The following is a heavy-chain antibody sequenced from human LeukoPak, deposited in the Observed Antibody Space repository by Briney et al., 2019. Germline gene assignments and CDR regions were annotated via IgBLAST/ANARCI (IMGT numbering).Heavy chain of an antibody. V-gene: IGHV1-2*02. CDR1: GYTFTGYY. Sequence: GASVKVSCKASGYTFTGYYMHWVRQAPGQGLEWMGWISPNSGGTNYAQKFQGRVTMTRDTSITTAYLELSRLRSDDTAVYYCAREKYSSSWYVWWGQGTLVTVSS. CDR2: ISPNSGGT. D-gene: IGHD6-13*01. J-gene: IGHJ4*02. CDR3: AREKYSSSWYVW.